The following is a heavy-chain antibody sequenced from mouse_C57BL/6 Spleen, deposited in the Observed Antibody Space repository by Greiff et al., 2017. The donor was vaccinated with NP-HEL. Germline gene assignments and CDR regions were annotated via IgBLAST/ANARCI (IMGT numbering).Heavy chain of an antibody. Sequence: EVKLQESGPGLVKPSQSLSLTCSVTGYSITSGYYWNWIRQFPGNKLEWMGYISYDGSNNYNPSLKNRISITRDTSKNQFFLKLNSVTTEDTATYYCARGLDGYFDVWGTGTTVTVSS. CDR2: ISYDGSN. CDR1: GYSITSGYY. D-gene: IGHD2-2*01. V-gene: IGHV3-6*01. J-gene: IGHJ1*03. CDR3: ARGLDGYFDV.